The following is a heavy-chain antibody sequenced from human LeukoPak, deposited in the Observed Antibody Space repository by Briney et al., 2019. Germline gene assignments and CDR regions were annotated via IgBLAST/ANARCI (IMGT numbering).Heavy chain of an antibody. J-gene: IGHJ4*02. CDR1: GGSISSYY. D-gene: IGHD3-22*01. Sequence: SETLSLTCTVSGGSISSYYWSWIRQPPGKGLEWIGYIYYSGSTNYNPSLKSRVTISVDTSKNQSSPKLSSVTAADTAVYYCARLYYDSSGYYPFDYWGQGTLVTVSS. V-gene: IGHV4-59*08. CDR2: IYYSGST. CDR3: ARLYYDSSGYYPFDY.